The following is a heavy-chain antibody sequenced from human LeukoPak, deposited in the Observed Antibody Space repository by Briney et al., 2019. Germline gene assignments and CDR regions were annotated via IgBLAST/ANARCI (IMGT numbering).Heavy chain of an antibody. CDR2: ISGSGGST. CDR3: AKDLYCYDSSGYAIDY. J-gene: IGHJ4*02. Sequence: GGSLRLSCAASGFTFSSYAMSWVRQAPGKGLEWVSAISGSGGSTYYADSVKGRFTISRDNSKNTLYLQMNSLRAEDTAVYYCAKDLYCYDSSGYAIDYWGQGTLVTVSS. V-gene: IGHV3-23*01. CDR1: GFTFSSYA. D-gene: IGHD3-22*01.